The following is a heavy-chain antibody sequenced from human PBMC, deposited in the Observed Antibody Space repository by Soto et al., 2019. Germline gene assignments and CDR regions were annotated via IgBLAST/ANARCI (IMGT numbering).Heavy chain of an antibody. Sequence: GGSLSLSCAASGFTFSNYAMNWVRQAPGKGLDWVSAISGSGGSTYYADSVKGRFTISRDNSKNTLYLQMNSLKTEDTGIYYCTTDSYSTMIVVRFDYWGHGTLVTVSS. V-gene: IGHV3-23*01. D-gene: IGHD3-22*01. CDR3: TTDSYSTMIVVRFDY. J-gene: IGHJ4*01. CDR1: GFTFSNYA. CDR2: ISGSGGST.